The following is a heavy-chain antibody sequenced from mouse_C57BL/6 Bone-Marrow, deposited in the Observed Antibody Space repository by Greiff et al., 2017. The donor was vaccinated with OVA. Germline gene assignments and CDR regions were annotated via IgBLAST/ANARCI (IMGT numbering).Heavy chain of an antibody. J-gene: IGHJ1*03. Sequence: VKLMESGAELARPGASVKMSCKASGYTFTSYTMHWVKQRPGQGLEWIGYINPSSGYTKYNQKFKDKATLTADKSSSTAYMQLSSLTSEDSAVYYCASDPFPGYFDVWGTGTTVTVSS. CDR3: ASDPFPGYFDV. CDR1: GYTFTSYT. V-gene: IGHV1-4*01. CDR2: INPSSGYT.